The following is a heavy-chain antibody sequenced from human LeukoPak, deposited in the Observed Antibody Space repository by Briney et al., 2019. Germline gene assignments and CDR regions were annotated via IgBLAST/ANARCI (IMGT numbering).Heavy chain of an antibody. D-gene: IGHD1-14*01. CDR2: IYSGGST. CDR1: GFTVSSNY. J-gene: IGHJ4*02. V-gene: IGHV3-53*01. Sequence: GGSLRLSCAASGFTVSSNYMGWVRQAPGKGLEWVSVIYSGGSTYYADSVKGRFTISRDNSKNTLYLQMNSLRAEDTAVYYCARTYSRNRFDYWGQRTLVTVSS. CDR3: ARTYSRNRFDY.